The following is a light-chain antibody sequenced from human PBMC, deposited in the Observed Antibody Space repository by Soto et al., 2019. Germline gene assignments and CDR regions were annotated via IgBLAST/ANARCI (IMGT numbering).Light chain of an antibody. J-gene: IGLJ2*01. CDR2: EGS. Sequence: QSALTQPASVSGSPGQSITISCTGTSSDIGNYNLVSWYQQHPDKAPKLMIYEGSKRPLGVSNRFSGSKSGNTDSLTLSGLQAEDEADYYCCSYAGGSTWVFGGGTKLTVL. CDR3: CSYAGGSTWV. CDR1: SSDIGNYNL. V-gene: IGLV2-23*01.